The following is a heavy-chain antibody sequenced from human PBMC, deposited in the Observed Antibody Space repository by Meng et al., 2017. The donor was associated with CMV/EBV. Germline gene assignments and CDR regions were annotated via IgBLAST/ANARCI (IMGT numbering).Heavy chain of an antibody. Sequence: GGSLRLSCAASGFTFDDYAMHWVRQAPGKGLEWVSGISWNSGSIGYADSVKGRFTFSRDNAKNSLYLQMNSLRAEDTALYYCAKDGAPTRAFDYWGQGTLVTVSS. J-gene: IGHJ4*02. CDR3: AKDGAPTRAFDY. CDR2: ISWNSGSI. D-gene: IGHD4/OR15-4a*01. V-gene: IGHV3-9*01. CDR1: GFTFDDYA.